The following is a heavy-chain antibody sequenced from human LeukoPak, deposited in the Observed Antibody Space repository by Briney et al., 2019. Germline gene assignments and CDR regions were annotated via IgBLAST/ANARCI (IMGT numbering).Heavy chain of an antibody. CDR3: ARERPLGFFDY. CDR1: GGSVSSGSYY. V-gene: IGHV4-30-2*01. CDR2: IYHSGST. Sequence: PSETLSLTCTVSGGSVSSGSYYWSWIRQPPGKGLEWIGYIYHSGSTYYNPSLKSRVTISVDRSKNQFSLKLSSVTAADTAVYYCARERPLGFFDYWGQGTLVTVSS. D-gene: IGHD1-14*01. J-gene: IGHJ4*02.